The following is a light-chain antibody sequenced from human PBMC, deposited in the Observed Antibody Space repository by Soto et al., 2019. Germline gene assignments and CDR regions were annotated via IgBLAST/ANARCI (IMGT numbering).Light chain of an antibody. CDR3: SSYTSSTTSV. CDR2: DVT. J-gene: IGLJ1*01. CDR1: NNDVGGYNY. V-gene: IGLV2-14*03. Sequence: SVVNHASSVFWCPGQVLTLSLPWNNNDVGGYNYVSWYQQHPGKAPKLMISDVTNRPSGVSNRFSGSKSDNTASLTISGLQAEDEAEYYCSSYTSSTTSVFGTGTKVTVL.